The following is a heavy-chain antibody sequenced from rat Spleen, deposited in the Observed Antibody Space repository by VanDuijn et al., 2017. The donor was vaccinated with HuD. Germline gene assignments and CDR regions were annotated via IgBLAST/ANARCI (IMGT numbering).Heavy chain of an antibody. CDR2: ITYEGSST. CDR3: ARQLYLRLFDY. CDR1: GFIFSDYY. D-gene: IGHD1-2*01. J-gene: IGHJ2*01. V-gene: IGHV5-22*01. Sequence: EVQLVESGGGLVPPGRSLKLSCAASGFIFSDYYMAWVRQAPTQGLEWVASITYEGSSTYYGDSVKGRFTISRDTAKNTLYLQMNSLMSEDTATYYCARQLYLRLFDYWGQGVMVTVSS.